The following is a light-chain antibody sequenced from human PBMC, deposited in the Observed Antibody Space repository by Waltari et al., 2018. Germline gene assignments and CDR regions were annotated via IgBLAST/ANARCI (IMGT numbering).Light chain of an antibody. Sequence: QSVLTQSPSASGTPGQRVTISCSGSNSTIGSNFVYWYQQLPGTAPKLLIYRNNQRPSGVPDRFSGSVSGTSASLAISGLRSEDEADYYCAAWDDSLSGSWLFGGGTKLTVL. CDR2: RNN. CDR3: AAWDDSLSGSWL. J-gene: IGLJ3*02. V-gene: IGLV1-47*01. CDR1: NSTIGSNF.